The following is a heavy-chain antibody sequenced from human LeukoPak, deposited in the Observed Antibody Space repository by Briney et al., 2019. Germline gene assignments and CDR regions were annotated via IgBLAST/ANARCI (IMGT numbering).Heavy chain of an antibody. V-gene: IGHV3-30*03. J-gene: IGHJ4*02. CDR3: ARALRSSSWYGFDY. D-gene: IGHD6-13*01. CDR1: GFTFSSYG. CDR2: ISYDGSNK. Sequence: GRSLRLSCAASGFTFSSYGMHWVRQAPGKGLEWVAVISYDGSNKYYADSVKGRFTISRDNSKNTLYLQMNSLRAEDTAVYYCARALRSSSWYGFDYWGQGTLVTVSS.